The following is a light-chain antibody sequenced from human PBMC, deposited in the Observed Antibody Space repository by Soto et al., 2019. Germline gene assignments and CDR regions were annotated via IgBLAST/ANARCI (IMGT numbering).Light chain of an antibody. Sequence: DIQVTQSPSSVSASVGDRVTITCRASQDIAAYLAWYQHKPGRAPELLIHAASSLQSGVPSRFSGSASGTDFTLTINSLQPEDFATYYCQQAYSFPITFGQGTRLEIK. CDR1: QDIAAY. CDR3: QQAYSFPIT. V-gene: IGKV1D-12*01. J-gene: IGKJ5*01. CDR2: AAS.